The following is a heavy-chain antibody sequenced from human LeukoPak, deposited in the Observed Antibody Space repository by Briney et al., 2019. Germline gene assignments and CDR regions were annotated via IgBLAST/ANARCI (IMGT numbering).Heavy chain of an antibody. Sequence: SVKVSCKASGGAFSSYAISWVRQAPGQGLEWMGGIIPIFGTANYAQKFQGRVTITADESTSTAYMELSSLRSEDTAVYYCASGYLYYYDSSGYLSYFDYWGQGTLVTVSS. D-gene: IGHD3-22*01. V-gene: IGHV1-69*13. CDR2: IIPIFGTA. CDR1: GGAFSSYA. J-gene: IGHJ4*02. CDR3: ASGYLYYYDSSGYLSYFDY.